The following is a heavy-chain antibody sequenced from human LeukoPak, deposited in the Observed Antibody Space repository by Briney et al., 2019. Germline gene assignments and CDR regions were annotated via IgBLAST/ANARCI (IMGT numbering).Heavy chain of an antibody. CDR3: ARDVQWLSFYYFDY. J-gene: IGHJ4*02. D-gene: IGHD6-19*01. V-gene: IGHV1-18*01. Sequence: ASVKVSCKASGYSFTSYGISWVRQAPGQGLEWMGWISAYNGNTNYAQKLQGRVTMTTDTSKNTAYLGLSSVTSDDTAVYYCARDVQWLSFYYFDYWGQGTLVTVSS. CDR2: ISAYNGNT. CDR1: GYSFTSYG.